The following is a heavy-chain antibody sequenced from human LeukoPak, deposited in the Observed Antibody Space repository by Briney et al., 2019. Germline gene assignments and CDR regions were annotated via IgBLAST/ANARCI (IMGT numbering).Heavy chain of an antibody. Sequence: SETLSLTCTVPGGSISSYYWSWIRQPPGKGLEWIGYIYYSGSTNYNPSLKSRVTISVDTSKNQFSLKLSSVTAADTAVYYCARFGITVVRGGKYYFDYWGQGTLVTVSS. CDR1: GGSISSYY. J-gene: IGHJ4*02. CDR2: IYYSGST. CDR3: ARFGITVVRGGKYYFDY. D-gene: IGHD3-10*01. V-gene: IGHV4-59*01.